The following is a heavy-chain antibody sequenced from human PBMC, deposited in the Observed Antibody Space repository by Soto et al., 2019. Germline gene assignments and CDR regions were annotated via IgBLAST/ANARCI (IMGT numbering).Heavy chain of an antibody. CDR1: GYTFTRYS. CDR2: ISNYNGDT. Sequence: QVQLVQSGAEVKKPGASVQVSCKASGYTFTRYSINWVRQAPGQGLEWVGWISNYNGDTKYAQKFQGRVTLTTDTSTTTTYMDLRSLTSDDTAVYFCARGDSTGSPTGWFDPWGQGTLGTVSS. J-gene: IGHJ5*02. V-gene: IGHV1-18*04. D-gene: IGHD6-19*01. CDR3: ARGDSTGSPTGWFDP.